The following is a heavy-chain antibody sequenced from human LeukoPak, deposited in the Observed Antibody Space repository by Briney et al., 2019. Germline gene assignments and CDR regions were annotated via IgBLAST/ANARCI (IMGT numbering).Heavy chain of an antibody. CDR2: IVVGSGNT. CDR3: ARPAYCGGDCYSGAFDI. J-gene: IGHJ3*02. V-gene: IGHV1-58*01. Sequence: SVKVSCKASGFTFTSSAVQWVRQARGQHLEWIGWIVVGSGNTNYAQKFQERVTITRDMSTSTAYMELSSLRSEDTAVYYCARPAYCGGDCYSGAFDIWGQGTMVTVSS. D-gene: IGHD2-21*02. CDR1: GFTFTSSA.